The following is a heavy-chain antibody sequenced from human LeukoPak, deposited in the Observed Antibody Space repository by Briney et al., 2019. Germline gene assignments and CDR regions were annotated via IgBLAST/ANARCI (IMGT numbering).Heavy chain of an antibody. D-gene: IGHD2-2*01. Sequence: ASVKVSCKASGYTFTSYGISWVRQAPGQGLEWMGWISAYNGNTNYAQKLQGRVTMTTDTSTSTAYMELRSLRSDDTAVYYCARHDIVVVPAAMRIFAGLNFDYWGQGTLVTVSS. V-gene: IGHV1-18*01. CDR2: ISAYNGNT. CDR1: GYTFTSYG. J-gene: IGHJ4*02. CDR3: ARHDIVVVPAAMRIFAGLNFDY.